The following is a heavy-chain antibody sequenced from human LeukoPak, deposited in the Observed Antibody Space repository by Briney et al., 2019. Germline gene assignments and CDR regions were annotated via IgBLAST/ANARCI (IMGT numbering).Heavy chain of an antibody. CDR1: GDSVSSNSAA. CDR2: TYYRSKWHY. CDR3: AGYSYGVRPS. Sequence: SQTLSLTCVTSGDSVSSNSAAWNWIRQSPSRGLEWLGRTYYRSKWHYDYAVSVKSRITINPDTSKNQFSLHLDSVTPEDTAVYYCAGYSYGVRPSWGQGTLVSVSS. D-gene: IGHD5-18*01. V-gene: IGHV6-1*01. J-gene: IGHJ5*02.